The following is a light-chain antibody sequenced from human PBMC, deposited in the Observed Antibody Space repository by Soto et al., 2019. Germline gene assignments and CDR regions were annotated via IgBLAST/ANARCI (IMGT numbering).Light chain of an antibody. Sequence: TVLTQSPGTLSVSPGERASLSCRASQSVAGNLAWYQQKPGQPPRLLIYGVSTRATGVPARFSGSGSETDFSLTISSLQIEDFALYYCQQSNNWPPLTFGGGTKVDIK. CDR3: QQSNNWPPLT. J-gene: IGKJ4*01. V-gene: IGKV3-15*01. CDR2: GVS. CDR1: QSVAGN.